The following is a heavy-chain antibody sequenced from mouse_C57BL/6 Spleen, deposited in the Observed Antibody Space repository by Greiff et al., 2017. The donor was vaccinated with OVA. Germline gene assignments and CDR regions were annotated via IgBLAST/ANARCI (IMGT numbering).Heavy chain of an antibody. J-gene: IGHJ3*01. CDR1: GFTFSSYA. D-gene: IGHD4-1*01. V-gene: IGHV5-9-1*02. CDR3: TIPSELGFAY. CDR2: ISSGGDYI. Sequence: EVKLEESGEGLVKPGGSLKLSCAASGFTFSSYAMSWVRQTPEKRLEWVAYISSGGDYIYYADTVKGRFTISRDNARNTLYLQMSSLKSEDTAMYYCTIPSELGFAYWGQGTLVTVSA.